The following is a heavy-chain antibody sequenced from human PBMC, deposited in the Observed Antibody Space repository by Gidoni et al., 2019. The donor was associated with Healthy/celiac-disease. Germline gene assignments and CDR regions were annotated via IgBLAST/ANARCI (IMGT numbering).Heavy chain of an antibody. Sequence: QVQLQQWGAGLLQPSETLSLTCAVYGGSFSAYYWSWIRQPPGKGLTWIGEINHRGSTNYNPSLKSRVTISVDTSKNQFFLKQSAVTAADTAVYYWARGPYYDFWSGYYTGNGYYGMDVWGQGTTVTVSS. CDR1: GGSFSAYY. J-gene: IGHJ6*02. V-gene: IGHV4-34*01. CDR3: ARGPYYDFWSGYYTGNGYYGMDV. D-gene: IGHD3-3*01. CDR2: INHRGST.